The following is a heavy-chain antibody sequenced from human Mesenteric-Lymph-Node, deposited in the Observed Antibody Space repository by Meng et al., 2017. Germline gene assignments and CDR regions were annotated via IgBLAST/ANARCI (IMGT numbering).Heavy chain of an antibody. D-gene: IGHD2-2*01. CDR2: IIPIFGTA. CDR3: AREYCSSTSCYAGDEYYDDY. J-gene: IGHJ4*02. V-gene: IGHV1-69*13. CDR1: GGTFSSYA. Sequence: SVKVSCKASGGTFSSYAISWVRQATGQGLEWMGGIIPIFGTANYAQKFQGRVTITADESTSTAYMELSSLRSEDTAVYYCAREYCSSTSCYAGDEYYDDYWGQATLATVSS.